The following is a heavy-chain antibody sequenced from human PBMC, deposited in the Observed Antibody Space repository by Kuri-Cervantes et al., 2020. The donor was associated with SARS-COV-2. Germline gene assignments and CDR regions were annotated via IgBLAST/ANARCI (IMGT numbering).Heavy chain of an antibody. CDR1: GFTFSSYW. CDR3: ASRGNSRNWYFDL. CDR2: INSDGSST. J-gene: IGHJ2*01. D-gene: IGHD2/OR15-2a*01. V-gene: IGHV3-74*01. Sequence: GGSLRLSCAASGFTFSSYWMHWVRQAQGKGLVWVSRINSDGSSTSYADSVKGRFTISRDNAKNSLYLQMNSLRAEDTAVYYCASRGNSRNWYFDLWGRGTLVTVSS.